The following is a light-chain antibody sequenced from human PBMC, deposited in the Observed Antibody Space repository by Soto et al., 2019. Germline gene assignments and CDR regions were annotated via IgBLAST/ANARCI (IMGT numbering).Light chain of an antibody. CDR1: QSVGTY. V-gene: IGKV3-11*01. CDR3: QQRVNWLT. J-gene: IGKJ4*01. Sequence: EIVLTQSPAILSLSPGERATLSCRASQSVGTYLDWYQQKLGQAPRLLIYDAFNRATGIPARFSGSGSGTDSTLTISRLEPEDFAVYYCQQRVNWLTFGGGTKVEL. CDR2: DAF.